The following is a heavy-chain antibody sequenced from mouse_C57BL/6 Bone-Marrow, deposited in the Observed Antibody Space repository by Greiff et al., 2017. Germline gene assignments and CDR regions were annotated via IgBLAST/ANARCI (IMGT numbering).Heavy chain of an antibody. CDR2: IYPGSGST. CDR1: GYTFTSYW. D-gene: IGHD1-1*01. V-gene: IGHV1-55*01. J-gene: IGHJ1*03. Sequence: VQLQQPGAELVKPGASVKMSCKASGYTFTSYWITWVKQRPGQGLEWIGDIYPGSGSTNYNEKFKSKATLTVDTSSSTAYMQLSSLTSEDSAVYYCARRWVVDWYFDVWCRGTTVTVSS. CDR3: ARRWVVDWYFDV.